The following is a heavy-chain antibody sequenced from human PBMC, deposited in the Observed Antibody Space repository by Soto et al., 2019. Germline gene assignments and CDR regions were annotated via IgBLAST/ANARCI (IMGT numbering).Heavy chain of an antibody. CDR1: GFSFSSYG. Sequence: PGGSLRLSCAASGFSFSSYGMHRVRQAPAKGLEWVAFISHDGSNDYYADSVKGRYTISRDNSKNTVYLQMNSLRVEDTAVYYCATDANEYLWEYYFDFWGQGTLVTVSS. V-gene: IGHV3-30*03. CDR3: ATDANEYLWEYYFDF. CDR2: ISHDGSND. D-gene: IGHD3-16*01. J-gene: IGHJ4*02.